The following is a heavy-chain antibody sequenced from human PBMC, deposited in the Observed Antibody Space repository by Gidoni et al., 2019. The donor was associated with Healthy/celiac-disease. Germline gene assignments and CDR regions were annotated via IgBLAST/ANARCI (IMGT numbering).Heavy chain of an antibody. Sequence: QVQLVQSGAEVKKPGSSVKVSCKASGGTFSSYAISWVRQAPGQGLAWMGGIIPIFGTANYAQKFQGRVTITADESTSTAYMELSSLRSEDTAVYYCASGSHGDFWSGYYKDYWGQGTLVTVSS. J-gene: IGHJ4*02. D-gene: IGHD3-3*01. CDR1: GGTFSSYA. V-gene: IGHV1-69*01. CDR3: ASGSHGDFWSGYYKDY. CDR2: IIPIFGTA.